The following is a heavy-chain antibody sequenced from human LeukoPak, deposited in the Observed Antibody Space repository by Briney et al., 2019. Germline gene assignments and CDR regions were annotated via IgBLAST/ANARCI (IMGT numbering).Heavy chain of an antibody. CDR2: IWYDGSNK. V-gene: IGHV3-33*01. Sequence: PGRSLRLSCAASGFTFSSYGMHWVRQAPGKGLEWVAVIWYDGSNKYYADSVKGRFTISRDNSKNTLYLQMNSLRAEDTAVYYCASWYQLPYYYYGMDVWGQGTTVTVSS. CDR3: ASWYQLPYYYYGMDV. CDR1: GFTFSSYG. D-gene: IGHD2-2*01. J-gene: IGHJ6*02.